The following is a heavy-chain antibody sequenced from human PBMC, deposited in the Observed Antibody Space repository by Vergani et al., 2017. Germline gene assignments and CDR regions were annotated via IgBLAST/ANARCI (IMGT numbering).Heavy chain of an antibody. CDR1: GFTVSSNY. Sequence: EVQLVESGGGLIQPGGSLRLSCAASGFTVSSNYMSWVRQAPGKGLEWVSVIYSGGSTYYADSVKGRFTISRDNSKNTLYLQMNSLIAEDTAVYYCASNHYYDSSGYYYGGDYWGQGTLVTVSS. D-gene: IGHD3-22*01. J-gene: IGHJ4*02. V-gene: IGHV3-53*01. CDR2: IYSGGST. CDR3: ASNHYYDSSGYYYGGDY.